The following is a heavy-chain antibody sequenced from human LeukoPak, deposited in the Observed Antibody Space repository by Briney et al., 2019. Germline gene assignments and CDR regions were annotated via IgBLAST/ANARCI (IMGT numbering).Heavy chain of an antibody. J-gene: IGHJ5*02. Sequence: SETLSLTCAVYGGSFSGYYWSWIRQPPGKGLEWIGEINHSGSTNYNPSLKSRVTISVDTSKNQFSLKLSSVTAADTAVYYCARVASSWSYNWFDPWGQGTLVTVSS. CDR1: GGSFSGYY. CDR3: ARVASSWSYNWFDP. V-gene: IGHV4-34*01. D-gene: IGHD6-13*01. CDR2: INHSGST.